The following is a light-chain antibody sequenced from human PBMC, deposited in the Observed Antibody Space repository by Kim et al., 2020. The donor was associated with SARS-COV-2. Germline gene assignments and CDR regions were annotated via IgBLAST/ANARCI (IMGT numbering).Light chain of an antibody. CDR2: RNN. Sequence: PTATPTCTGNSNIVGNQGAAWLQQHQGHPPKLLSYRNNNRPSGISERFSASRSGNTASLTITGLQPEDEADYYCSALDSSLSARVFGGGTQLTVL. CDR1: SNIVGNQG. V-gene: IGLV10-54*02. J-gene: IGLJ3*02. CDR3: SALDSSLSARV.